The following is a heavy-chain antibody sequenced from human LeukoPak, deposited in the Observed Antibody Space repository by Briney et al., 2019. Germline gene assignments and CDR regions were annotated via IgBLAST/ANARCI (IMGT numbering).Heavy chain of an antibody. CDR3: ARGDSSSWSYYFDC. J-gene: IGHJ4*02. CDR1: GGSISSGDYS. Sequence: SETLSLTCAVSGGSISSGDYSWSWIRQPPGKGLEWIGYIYHSGSTYYNPSLESRVTISVDKSKNQFSLKLSSVTAADTAVYYCARGDSSSWSYYFDCWGQGTLVTVSS. CDR2: IYHSGST. D-gene: IGHD6-13*01. V-gene: IGHV4-30-2*01.